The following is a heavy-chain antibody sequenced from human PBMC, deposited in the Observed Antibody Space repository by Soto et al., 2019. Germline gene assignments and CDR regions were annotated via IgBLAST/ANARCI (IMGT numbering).Heavy chain of an antibody. CDR3: AKSISATGYDY. CDR2: IKEDESEK. CDR1: GFTFNTYC. Sequence: GGSLRLSWAASGFTFNTYCMNWVRQAPGKGLEWVANIKEDESEKYYVDSVKGRFTISRDNAKNSLFLQMSSLRAEDTAVYYCAKSISATGYDYWGQGTLVTVSS. D-gene: IGHD6-13*01. J-gene: IGHJ4*02. V-gene: IGHV3-7*03.